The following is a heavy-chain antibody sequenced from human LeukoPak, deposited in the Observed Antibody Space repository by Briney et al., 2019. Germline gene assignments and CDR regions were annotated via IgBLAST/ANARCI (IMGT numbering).Heavy chain of an antibody. J-gene: IGHJ3*02. CDR1: GGSISSSNW. D-gene: IGHD3-22*01. V-gene: IGHV4-4*02. CDR3: ARFYYDSSGYYLSGAFDI. CDR2: IYHSGST. Sequence: PSGTLSLTCAVSGGSISSSNWWSWVRQPPGKGLEWIGEIYHSGSTNYNPSLKSRVTISVDKSKNQFSLKLSSVTAADTAVYYCARFYYDSSGYYLSGAFDIWGQGTMVTVSS.